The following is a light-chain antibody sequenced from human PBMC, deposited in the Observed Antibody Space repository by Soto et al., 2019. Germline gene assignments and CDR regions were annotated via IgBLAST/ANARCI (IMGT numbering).Light chain of an antibody. Sequence: QSALTQPPSASGSPGQSVTISCTGTSSDVGAYDYISWYQHHPGKAPKLIIYEVNKWPSGVPDRFSGSKSGNTASLTVSGLQAEDEADYYCQTYDISLSAVVFGGGTKLTVL. CDR1: SSDVGAYDY. V-gene: IGLV2-8*01. CDR3: QTYDISLSAVV. CDR2: EVN. J-gene: IGLJ2*01.